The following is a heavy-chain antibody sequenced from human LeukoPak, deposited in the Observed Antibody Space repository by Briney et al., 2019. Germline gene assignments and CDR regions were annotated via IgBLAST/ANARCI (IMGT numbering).Heavy chain of an antibody. D-gene: IGHD3-10*01. Sequence: SETLSLTCTVSGGSVRSYYWSWIRQTPGKGLEWIGSIYHSGSTYYNPSLKSRVTISVDTSKNQFSLKLTSVTAADTAVYYCAREGSTSGTNWFDPWGQGTLVTVSS. J-gene: IGHJ5*02. CDR1: GGSVRSYY. CDR2: IYHSGST. CDR3: AREGSTSGTNWFDP. V-gene: IGHV4-38-2*02.